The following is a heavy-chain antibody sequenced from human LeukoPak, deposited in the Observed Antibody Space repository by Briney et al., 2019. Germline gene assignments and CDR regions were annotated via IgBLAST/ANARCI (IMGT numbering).Heavy chain of an antibody. J-gene: IGHJ3*02. CDR1: GYTFDDYG. CDR2: INWNGGST. D-gene: IGHD3-22*01. V-gene: IGHV3-20*04. Sequence: PGGSLRLSCAASGYTFDDYGMSWVRQAPRKGLEWGSGINWNGGSTGYADSVKGRFTISRDNTTNSLYLQMNSLRGEDTALYYCAREGAYYYDSSGSEGAFDIWGQGIMVTVSS. CDR3: AREGAYYYDSSGSEGAFDI.